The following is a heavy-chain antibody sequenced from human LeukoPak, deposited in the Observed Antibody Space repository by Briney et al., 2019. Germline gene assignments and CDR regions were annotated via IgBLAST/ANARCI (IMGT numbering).Heavy chain of an antibody. V-gene: IGHV4-61*02. Sequence: SETLSLXCTVSGGSVSRGYYYWSWTRQPAGERLEWIGRIYTDGSSYYNPSLKSRVTISLDTSKNHFSLKLTSVTAADTAVYYCAKEAVSGPFHYWGQGTLVTVSS. CDR2: IYTDGSS. J-gene: IGHJ4*02. CDR1: GGSVSRGYYY. D-gene: IGHD6-19*01. CDR3: AKEAVSGPFHY.